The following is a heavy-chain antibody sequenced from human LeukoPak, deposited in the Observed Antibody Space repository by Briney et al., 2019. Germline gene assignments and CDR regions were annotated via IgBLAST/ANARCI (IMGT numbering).Heavy chain of an antibody. CDR2: ISYDGSNK. CDR1: GFTFSSYG. CDR3: AKGAVYSSGWYDAFDI. V-gene: IGHV3-30*18. J-gene: IGHJ3*02. D-gene: IGHD6-19*01. Sequence: GGSLRLSCAASGFTFSSYGMHWVRQAPGKGLEWVVVISYDGSNKYYADSVKGRFTISRDNSKNTLYLQMNSLRAEDTAVYYCAKGAVYSSGWYDAFDIWGQGTMVTVSS.